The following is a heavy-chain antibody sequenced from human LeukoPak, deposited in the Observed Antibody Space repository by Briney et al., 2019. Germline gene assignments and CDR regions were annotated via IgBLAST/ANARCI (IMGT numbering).Heavy chain of an antibody. Sequence: SETLFLTCTVSGGSISTYYWSWIRQPPGKGLEWIGYIYYSGSTNYNPSLKSRVTISVDTSKNQFSLKLSSVTAADTAVYYCAREGKITMVRGVIRYYYMDVWGKGTTVTISS. V-gene: IGHV4-59*12. D-gene: IGHD3-10*01. CDR2: IYYSGST. CDR1: GGSISTYY. J-gene: IGHJ6*03. CDR3: AREGKITMVRGVIRYYYMDV.